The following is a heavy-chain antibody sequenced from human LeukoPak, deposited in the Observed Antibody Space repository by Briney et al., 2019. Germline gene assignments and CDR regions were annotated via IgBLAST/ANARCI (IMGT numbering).Heavy chain of an antibody. J-gene: IGHJ5*02. CDR3: ARDLSYGHGWFDP. Sequence: ASVKVSCKASGYTFTSYAMHWVRQAPGQRLEWMGWINAGNGNTKYSQKFQGRVTITRDTSASTAYMELSSLRSEDTAVYYCARDLSYGHGWFDPWGQGTLVTVSS. CDR2: INAGNGNT. D-gene: IGHD2-8*01. CDR1: GYTFTSYA. V-gene: IGHV1-3*01.